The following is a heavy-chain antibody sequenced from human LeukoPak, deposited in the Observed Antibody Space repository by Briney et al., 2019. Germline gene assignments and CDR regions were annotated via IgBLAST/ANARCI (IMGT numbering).Heavy chain of an antibody. CDR1: GYTLTSYD. Sequence: ASVKVSCKASGYTLTSYDINWVRQATGQGLEWMGWMNPDSSNTGYAQKFQGRVTMTRNTFISTAYMELSSLRSEDTAVYYCARAPLRLLGWFDPWGQGTLVTVSS. J-gene: IGHJ5*02. D-gene: IGHD2/OR15-2a*01. CDR2: MNPDSSNT. V-gene: IGHV1-8*01. CDR3: ARAPLRLLGWFDP.